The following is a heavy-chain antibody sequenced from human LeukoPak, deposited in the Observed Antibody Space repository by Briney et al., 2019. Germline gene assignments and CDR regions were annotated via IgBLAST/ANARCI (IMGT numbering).Heavy chain of an antibody. D-gene: IGHD1-7*01. CDR2: IYPADSDT. V-gene: IGHV5-51*01. Sequence: GESLNISCKVSGYIYTDYWIGWVRQMPGKGLEWMGIIYPADSDTKYSPSFHGQVTSSADKSISTAYLQWSRLKASDTAMYYCARRLGTTEDFDYWGQGTLVTVSS. J-gene: IGHJ4*02. CDR3: ARRLGTTEDFDY. CDR1: GYIYTDYW.